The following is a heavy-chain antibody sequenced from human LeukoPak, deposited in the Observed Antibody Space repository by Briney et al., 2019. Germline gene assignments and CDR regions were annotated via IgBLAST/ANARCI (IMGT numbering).Heavy chain of an antibody. V-gene: IGHV5-51*01. CDR3: AREAFVGDYAGVYYFDY. D-gene: IGHD4-17*01. Sequence: GESLKISCQGSGYNFTDYWIGWVRQIPGKGLEWVGIVYPGESESRYSPSFQGQVTISADKSINTAYLQWSSLKASDTAIYYCAREAFVGDYAGVYYFDYWGQGTLVTVSS. CDR1: GYNFTDYW. CDR2: VYPGESES. J-gene: IGHJ4*02.